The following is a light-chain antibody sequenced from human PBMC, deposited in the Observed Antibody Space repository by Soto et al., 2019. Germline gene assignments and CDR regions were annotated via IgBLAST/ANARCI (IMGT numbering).Light chain of an antibody. V-gene: IGKV1-5*01. CDR1: QNINSW. CDR2: DAS. Sequence: DIQMTQSPSTLSASVGDRVTITCRASQNINSWLAWYQQKPGKAPKLLIYDASSLESGVPSRFSGSGSGTDFTLTISSLQPDNFASYYCQQYTRYPYSFGQGTKLEIK. J-gene: IGKJ2*03. CDR3: QQYTRYPYS.